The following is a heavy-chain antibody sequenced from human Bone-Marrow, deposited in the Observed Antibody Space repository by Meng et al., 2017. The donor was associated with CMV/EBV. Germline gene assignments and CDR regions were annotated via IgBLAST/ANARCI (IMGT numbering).Heavy chain of an antibody. CDR3: ARWEQLDY. CDR1: GFTFSNYW. CDR2: IKQDGSEK. V-gene: IGHV3-7*01. Sequence: GGSLRLSCAASGFTFSNYWMTWVRQAPGKGLEWVANIKQDGSEKYYVDSVKGRFTVSRDNAKNSLYLQMNSLRAEDTAVYYCARWEQLDYWGQGKLVTVSS. J-gene: IGHJ4*02. D-gene: IGHD1-26*01.